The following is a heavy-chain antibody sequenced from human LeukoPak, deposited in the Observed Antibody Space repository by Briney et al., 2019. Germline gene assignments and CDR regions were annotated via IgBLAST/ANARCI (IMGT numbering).Heavy chain of an antibody. Sequence: GASVKVSCKASGYTFRKYGISWVRQAPGQGLEWMGWISGYNGNTNYAQKLQDRVVMTTDTSTSTAYMDLRSLISDDTAVYYCVRGGSSGWSPDYWGQGTLVTVSS. CDR1: GYTFRKYG. CDR3: VRGGSSGWSPDY. V-gene: IGHV1-18*01. CDR2: ISGYNGNT. J-gene: IGHJ4*02. D-gene: IGHD6-19*01.